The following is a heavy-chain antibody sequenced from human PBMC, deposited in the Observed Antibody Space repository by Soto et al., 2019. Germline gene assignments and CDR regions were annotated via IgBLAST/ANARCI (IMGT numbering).Heavy chain of an antibody. CDR2: INSDGSST. CDR3: ARDRGVYCSSTSCYADGAFDI. CDR1: GFTFSSYW. V-gene: IGHV3-74*01. Sequence: TGGSLRLSCAASGFTFSSYWMHWVRQAPGKGLVWVSRINSDGSSTSYADSVKGRFTISRDNAKNTLYLQMNSLRAEDTAVYYCARDRGVYCSSTSCYADGAFDIWGQGTMVTVSS. J-gene: IGHJ3*02. D-gene: IGHD2-2*01.